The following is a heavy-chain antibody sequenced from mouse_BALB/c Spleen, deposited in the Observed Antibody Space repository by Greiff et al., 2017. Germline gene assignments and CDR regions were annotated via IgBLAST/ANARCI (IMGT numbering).Heavy chain of an antibody. J-gene: IGHJ3*01. Sequence: QVQLQQPGAELVKPGASVKLSCKASGYTFTSYWMHWVKQRPGRGLEWIGRIYPGDGSTKYNEKFKGKATLTADKSSSTAYMQLSSLTSENSAVYFCARSQYGNPPAWFAYWGQGTLVTVSA. CDR2: IYPGDGST. CDR3: ARSQYGNPPAWFAY. CDR1: GYTFTSYW. V-gene: IGHV1-62-3*01. D-gene: IGHD2-10*02.